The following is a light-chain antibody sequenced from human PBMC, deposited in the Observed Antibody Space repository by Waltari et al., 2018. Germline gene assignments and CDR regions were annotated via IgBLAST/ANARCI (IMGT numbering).Light chain of an antibody. CDR3: QQYNNWPPYT. CDR1: QSVSSN. Sequence: EIVMTQSPVTLSVSPGKRATLSCRASQSVSSNLAWYQHKPGQAPRLLIYSASTRASGIPVRFSGNGSGTEFTLTISSLQSEDFAVYYCQQYNNWPPYTFGQGTRLEIK. J-gene: IGKJ2*01. CDR2: SAS. V-gene: IGKV3-15*01.